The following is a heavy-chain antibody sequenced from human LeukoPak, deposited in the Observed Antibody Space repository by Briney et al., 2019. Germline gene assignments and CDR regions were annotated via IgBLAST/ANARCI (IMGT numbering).Heavy chain of an antibody. CDR3: AADSSRDYFDY. CDR1: GFTFNSYA. CDR2: ISGSGGDT. J-gene: IGHJ4*02. D-gene: IGHD3-22*01. Sequence: GGSLRLSCAASGFTFNSYAMIWVRQAPGKGLEWVSGISGSGGDTHYAESVKGRFTISRDNSKNTLYLQMNSLRSEDTAVYYCAADSSRDYFDYWGQGTLVTVSS. V-gene: IGHV3-23*01.